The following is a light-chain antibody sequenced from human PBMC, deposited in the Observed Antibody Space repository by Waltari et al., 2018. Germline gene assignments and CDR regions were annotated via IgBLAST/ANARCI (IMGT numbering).Light chain of an antibody. V-gene: IGKV3-20*01. CDR1: QRLTKRY. CDR3: QQYGSSMLYT. CDR2: GAS. Sequence: VLTQSPGTLSLSPGERVTLSCRASQRLTKRYLAWSQQKTGQAPRLLIYGASSRDAGIPDRVSGSGSGTDFTLPISRLEPEDFAVYYCQQYGSSMLYTVGKGTKLEIK. J-gene: IGKJ2*01.